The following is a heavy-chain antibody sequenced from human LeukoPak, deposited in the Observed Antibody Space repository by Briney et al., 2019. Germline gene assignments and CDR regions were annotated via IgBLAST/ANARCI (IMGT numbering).Heavy chain of an antibody. CDR3: AKDGIAARPGGYYFDY. CDR2: IYHGGSNN. J-gene: IGHJ4*02. V-gene: IGHV3-30*18. Sequence: GGSLRLSCAASGFIFSNYGMHWVRQAPGKGLEWVAVIYHGGSNNYYADSVKGRFTISRDDSKSTLYLQMNSLRPEDTAVYYCAKDGIAARPGGYYFDYWGQGTLVTVSS. CDR1: GFIFSNYG. D-gene: IGHD6-6*01.